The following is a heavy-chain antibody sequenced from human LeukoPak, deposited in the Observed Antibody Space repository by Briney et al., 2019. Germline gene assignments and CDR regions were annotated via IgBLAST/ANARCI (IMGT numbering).Heavy chain of an antibody. CDR2: IIPIFGTA. D-gene: IGHD6-6*01. J-gene: IGHJ4*02. V-gene: IGHV1-69*05. CDR3: ARDRRSSSSPTFDY. CDR1: GGTFCSYA. Sequence: SVKVSCKASGGTFCSYAISWVRQAPGQGLEWMGRIIPIFGTANYAQKFQGRVTITTDESTSTAYMELSSLRSEDTAVYYCARDRRSSSSPTFDYWGQGTLVTVSS.